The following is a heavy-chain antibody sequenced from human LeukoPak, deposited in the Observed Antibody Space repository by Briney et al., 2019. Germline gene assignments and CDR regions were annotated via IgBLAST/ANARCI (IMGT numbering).Heavy chain of an antibody. CDR3: ARPLEVAARHAFDI. D-gene: IGHD6-6*01. J-gene: IGHJ3*02. CDR1: GYTFTSYD. V-gene: IGHV1-8*01. Sequence: GASVKVSCKASGYTFTSYDINWVRQATGQGLEWMGWMNPNSGNTGYAQKFQGRVTMTRNTSISTAYMELSSLRSEDTAVYYCARPLEVAARHAFDIWGQGTMVTVSS. CDR2: MNPNSGNT.